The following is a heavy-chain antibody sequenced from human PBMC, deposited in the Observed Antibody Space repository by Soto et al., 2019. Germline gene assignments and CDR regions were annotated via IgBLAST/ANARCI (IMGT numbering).Heavy chain of an antibody. Sequence: TPSLTRPFSCCPITRGRFSLESVRPAPGKGLEWIAYIYHSGSTYYNPSLKSRVTISVDRSENQFSLKLTSVTAADTAVYYCVRESVASGPNYFDTWGPGTLVTASS. CDR1: CCPITRGRFS. CDR3: VRESVASGPNYFDT. J-gene: IGHJ5*02. CDR2: IYHSGST. V-gene: IGHV4-30-2*01. D-gene: IGHD6-6*01.